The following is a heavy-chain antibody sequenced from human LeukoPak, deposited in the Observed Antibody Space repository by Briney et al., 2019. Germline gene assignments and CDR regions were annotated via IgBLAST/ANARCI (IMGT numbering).Heavy chain of an antibody. CDR1: GGSISSHH. Sequence: PSETLSLTCTVSGGSISSHHWNWIRQPPGKGLEWIGRIYTRGSTNYNPSLKSRVTMSVDTSKNQFSLKLSSVTAADTAVYYCARGRYCSADICSGGDAFDIWGQGTMVSVSS. CDR2: IYTRGST. J-gene: IGHJ3*02. D-gene: IGHD2-15*01. CDR3: ARGRYCSADICSGGDAFDI. V-gene: IGHV4-4*07.